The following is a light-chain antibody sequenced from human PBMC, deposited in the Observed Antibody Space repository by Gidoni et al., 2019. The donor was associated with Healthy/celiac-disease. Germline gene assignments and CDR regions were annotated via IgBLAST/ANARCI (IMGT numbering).Light chain of an antibody. CDR1: QSISSW. Sequence: DIQMTHSPSTLSASVGDRVTITCRASQSISSWLAWYRQKPGKAPKLLIYKASSLESGVPSRFSGSGSGTEFTLTISSLQPDDFATYYCQSSTFXXXTKVEIK. V-gene: IGKV1-5*03. CDR2: KAS. CDR3: QSST. J-gene: IGKJ1*01.